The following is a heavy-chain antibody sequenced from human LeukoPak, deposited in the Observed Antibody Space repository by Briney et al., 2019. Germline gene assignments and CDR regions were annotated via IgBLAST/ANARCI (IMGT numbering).Heavy chain of an antibody. J-gene: IGHJ4*02. D-gene: IGHD2-15*01. V-gene: IGHV1-69*13. CDR1: GGTFSSYA. CDR2: IIPIFGTA. CDR3: ARDLSFRLYCSGGSCYSFYYFDY. Sequence: AASVKVSCKASGGTFSSYAISWVRQAPGQGLEWMGGIIPIFGTANYAQKFQGRVTITADESTSTAYMELSSLRSEDTAVYYCARDLSFRLYCSGGSCYSFYYFDYWGQGTLVTVSS.